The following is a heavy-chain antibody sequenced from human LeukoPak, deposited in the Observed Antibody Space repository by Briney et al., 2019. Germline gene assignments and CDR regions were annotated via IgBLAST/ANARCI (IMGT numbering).Heavy chain of an antibody. CDR3: ARALYGEIDGY. V-gene: IGHV1-18*01. J-gene: IGHJ4*02. CDR2: ISAYNGNT. Sequence: ASVKVSCKASGYTFTSYGISWMRQAPGQGLEWMGWISAYNGNTNYAQKLQGRVTMTTDTSTGTAYMELRSLRSDDTAVYYCARALYGEIDGYWGQGTLVTVSS. D-gene: IGHD4-17*01. CDR1: GYTFTSYG.